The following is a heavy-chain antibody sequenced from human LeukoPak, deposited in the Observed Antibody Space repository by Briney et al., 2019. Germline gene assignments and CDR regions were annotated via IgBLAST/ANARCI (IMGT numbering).Heavy chain of an antibody. J-gene: IGHJ4*02. CDR2: ISGSGGST. Sequence: GGSLRLSCAASGFTFSSYAVSWVRQAPGKGLEWVSAISGSGGSTYYADSVKGRFTISRDNSKNTLYLQMNSLRAEDTAVYYCAKTPTFYDYVWGSPINYFDYWGQGTLVTVSS. D-gene: IGHD3-16*01. V-gene: IGHV3-23*01. CDR1: GFTFSSYA. CDR3: AKTPTFYDYVWGSPINYFDY.